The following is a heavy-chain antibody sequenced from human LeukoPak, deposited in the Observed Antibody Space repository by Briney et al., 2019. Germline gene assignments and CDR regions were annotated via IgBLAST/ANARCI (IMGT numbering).Heavy chain of an antibody. V-gene: IGHV4-34*01. CDR2: INHSGST. Sequence: SETLSLTCAVYGGSFSDYYWSWIRQPPGKGLEWIGEINHSGSTNYNPSLKSRVTISVGTSKNHFSLKLSSVTAADTAVYYCARARQGWNYYGSGSYFDYWGQGTLVTVSS. CDR1: GGSFSDYY. J-gene: IGHJ4*02. D-gene: IGHD3-10*01. CDR3: ARARQGWNYYGSGSYFDY.